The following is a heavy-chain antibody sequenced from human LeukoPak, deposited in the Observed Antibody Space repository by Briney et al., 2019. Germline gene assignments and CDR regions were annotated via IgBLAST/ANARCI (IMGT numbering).Heavy chain of an antibody. CDR1: GFTFSSYA. CDR3: AKTGYYNAFHWFDP. V-gene: IGHV3-23*01. Sequence: GGSLRLSCAASGFTFSSYAMSWVRQDPGMGLEWVSAISGSGGSTYYADSVKGRFTISRDNSKNTLYLQMNSLRAEDTAVYYCAKTGYYNAFHWFDPWGQGTLVTVSS. D-gene: IGHD3-9*01. J-gene: IGHJ5*02. CDR2: ISGSGGST.